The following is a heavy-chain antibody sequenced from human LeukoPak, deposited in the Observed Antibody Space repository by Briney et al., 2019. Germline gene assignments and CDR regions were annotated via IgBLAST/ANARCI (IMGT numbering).Heavy chain of an antibody. V-gene: IGHV1-8*01. CDR1: GYTFTSYD. J-gene: IGHJ4*02. D-gene: IGHD4-17*01. Sequence: ASVKVSCKASGYTFTSYDINWVRQATGQGLEWMGWMNPNSGNTGYAQKLQGRVTMTTDTSTSTAYMELRSLRSDDTAVYYCARDENYGDHEGVDYWGQGTLVTVSS. CDR2: MNPNSGNT. CDR3: ARDENYGDHEGVDY.